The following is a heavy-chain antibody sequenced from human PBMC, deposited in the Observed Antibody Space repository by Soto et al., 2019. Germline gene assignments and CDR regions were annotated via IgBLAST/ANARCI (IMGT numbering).Heavy chain of an antibody. Sequence: ASVKVSCKASGYTFSNYAIHWVRQAPGQRLEWMGWINAGNGNTKYSQKFQGRVTITRDTSASTAYMELSSLRSEDTAVYYCARVAGNYLGWFDPWGQGTLVTVSS. J-gene: IGHJ5*02. D-gene: IGHD3-22*01. CDR2: INAGNGNT. V-gene: IGHV1-3*01. CDR1: GYTFSNYA. CDR3: ARVAGNYLGWFDP.